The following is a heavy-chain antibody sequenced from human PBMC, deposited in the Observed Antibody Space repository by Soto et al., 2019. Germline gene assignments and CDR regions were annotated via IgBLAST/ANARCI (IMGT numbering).Heavy chain of an antibody. D-gene: IGHD3-22*01. CDR1: GFTFSSYA. Sequence: PGGSLRLSCAASGFTFSSYAMSWVRQAPGKGLEWVSAISGSGGSTYYADSVKGRFTISRDNSKNTLYLQMNSLRAEDTAVYYCAKDGSRNYYDSSGYSYSDYWGQGTRVTVSS. CDR2: ISGSGGST. V-gene: IGHV3-23*01. J-gene: IGHJ4*02. CDR3: AKDGSRNYYDSSGYSYSDY.